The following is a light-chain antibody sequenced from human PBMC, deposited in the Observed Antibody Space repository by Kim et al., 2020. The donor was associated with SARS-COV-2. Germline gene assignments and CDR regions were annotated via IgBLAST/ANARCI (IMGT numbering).Light chain of an antibody. V-gene: IGLV2-14*04. CDR1: SSDDGGYNY. Sequence: GPSITISCAGTSSDDGGYNYVSWYQQHPGKAPQLMIYDVSKRPSGVSHRFSGSKSGNTASLTISGLQAEDEADYYCSSSTSSSAWVFGGGAKLTVL. CDR2: DVS. CDR3: SSSTSSSAWV. J-gene: IGLJ3*02.